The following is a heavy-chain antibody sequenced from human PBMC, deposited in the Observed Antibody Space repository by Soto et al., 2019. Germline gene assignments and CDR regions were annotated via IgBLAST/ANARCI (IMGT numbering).Heavy chain of an antibody. CDR3: ATRRCAYYYGMDV. J-gene: IGHJ6*02. V-gene: IGHV3-30*03. D-gene: IGHD3-3*01. Sequence: QVQLVESGGGVVQPGRSLRLSCAASGFTFSSYGMHWVRQAPGKGLEWVAVISYDGSNKYYADSVKGRFTISRDNSKNTLYLQMNSLRAEDTAVYYCATRRCAYYYGMDVWGQGTTVTVSS. CDR1: GFTFSSYG. CDR2: ISYDGSNK.